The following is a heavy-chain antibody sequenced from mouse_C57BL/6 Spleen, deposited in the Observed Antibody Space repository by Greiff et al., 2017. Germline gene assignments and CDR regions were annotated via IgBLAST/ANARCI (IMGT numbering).Heavy chain of an antibody. CDR1: GYAFSSSW. Sequence: QVQLKASGPELVKPGASVKISCKASGYAFSSSWMNWVKQRPGKGLEWIGRIYPGDGDTNYNGKFKGKATLTADKSSSTSYMQLSSLTAEDSAVYFCATQDSSGCGSFADWGQGTLVTVSA. CDR3: ATQDSSGCGSFAD. D-gene: IGHD3-2*02. V-gene: IGHV1-82*01. J-gene: IGHJ3*01. CDR2: IYPGDGDT.